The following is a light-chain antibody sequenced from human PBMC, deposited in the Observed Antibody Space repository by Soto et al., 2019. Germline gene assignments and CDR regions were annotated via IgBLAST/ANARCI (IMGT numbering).Light chain of an antibody. CDR2: DAS. V-gene: IGKV1-5*01. CDR3: QHMRT. CDR1: QNINNW. Sequence: DIQMTQSPSTLSASVGDRVTITCRASQNINNWIAWYQQKPGKAPKFLIYDASTLESGVPSRFSGSGFGTEFSLTISSLPPDDFGSYYCQHMRTFGQGTKVEIK. J-gene: IGKJ1*01.